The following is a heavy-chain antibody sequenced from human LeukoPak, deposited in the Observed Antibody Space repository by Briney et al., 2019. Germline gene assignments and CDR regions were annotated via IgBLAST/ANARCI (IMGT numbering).Heavy chain of an antibody. CDR2: INTNTGNP. V-gene: IGHV7-4-1*02. J-gene: IGHJ4*02. CDR1: GYTFTSYA. D-gene: IGHD6-19*01. Sequence: GASVKVSCKASGYTFTSYAMNWVRQAPGQGLEWMGWINTNTGNPTYAQGFSGRFVFSLDTSVSTAYLQISSLKAEDTAVYYCAHAPWGAVADTFDYWGQGTLVTVSS. CDR3: AHAPWGAVADTFDY.